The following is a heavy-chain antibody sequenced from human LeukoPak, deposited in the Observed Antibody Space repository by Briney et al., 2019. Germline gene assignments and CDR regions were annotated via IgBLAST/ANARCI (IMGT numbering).Heavy chain of an antibody. V-gene: IGHV3-11*04. CDR3: ARDGGSSWYFDY. D-gene: IGHD6-13*01. CDR1: GFTFSDYY. Sequence: NPGGSLRLSCAASGFTFSDYYMSWIRQAPGKGLEWVSYISSSGNTTYHADSVKGRFTISRDNAKNSLYLQMSSLRAEDTAAYYCARDGGSSWYFDYWGQGTLVTVSS. CDR2: ISSSGNTT. J-gene: IGHJ4*02.